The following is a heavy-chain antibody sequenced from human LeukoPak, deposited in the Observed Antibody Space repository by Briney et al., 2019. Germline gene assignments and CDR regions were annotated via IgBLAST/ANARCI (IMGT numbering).Heavy chain of an antibody. CDR1: GYSISSGYY. CDR3: ASIGGGSYGNY. D-gene: IGHD1-26*01. CDR2: IYHSGST. J-gene: IGHJ4*02. Sequence: SETLSLTCTVSGYSISSGYYWGGIRQPPGKGLEWIGSIYHSGSTYYNPSLKSRVTISVDTSKNQFSLKLSSVTAGDTAVYYCASIGGGSYGNYWGQGTLVTVSS. V-gene: IGHV4-38-2*02.